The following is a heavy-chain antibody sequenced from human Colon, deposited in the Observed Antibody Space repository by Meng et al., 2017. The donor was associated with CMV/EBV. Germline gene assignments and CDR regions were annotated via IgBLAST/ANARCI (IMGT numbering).Heavy chain of an antibody. V-gene: IGHV2-5*02. CDR3: AHRPYGSGSYFFDY. CDR2: IYWDDDK. Sequence: QIPLKESGPTLVKPTPTLTLTCTFSGFSLSTIGMGVGWIRQPPGKALEWLGVIYWDDDKRYSPSLKSRLTITKDTSKNQVVLTMTNLDPLDTATYYCAHRPYGSGSYFFDYWGQGTLVTVSS. CDR1: GFSLSTIGMG. J-gene: IGHJ4*02. D-gene: IGHD3-10*01.